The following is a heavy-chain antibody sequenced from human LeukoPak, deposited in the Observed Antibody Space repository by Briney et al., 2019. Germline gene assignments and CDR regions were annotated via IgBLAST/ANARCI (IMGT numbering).Heavy chain of an antibody. CDR3: ARFIVASGSFDY. D-gene: IGHD6-13*01. CDR1: GDIVSSNSAA. Sequence: SQTLSLTCAVSGDIVSSNSAAWNWIRQSPSRGLEWLGRTYYRSNWYKDYAGPVKSRITINPDTSKNQFSLQLNSVTPEDTAIYYCARFIVASGSFDYWGQGTLVTVSS. CDR2: TYYRSNWYK. V-gene: IGHV6-1*01. J-gene: IGHJ4*02.